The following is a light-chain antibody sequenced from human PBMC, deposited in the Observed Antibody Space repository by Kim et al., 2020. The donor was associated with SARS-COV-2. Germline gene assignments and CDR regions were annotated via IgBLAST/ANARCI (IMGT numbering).Light chain of an antibody. CDR3: QSYDRGLSGRV. CDR1: SSNIGAGYD. Sequence: QSVLTQPPSVSGAPGQRVTISCTGSSSNIGAGYDVHWYQQLPGTAPKLPIYGNTNRPSGVPDRFSGSKSGTSASLAITGLQAEDESDYYCQSYDRGLSGRVFGGGTKLTVL. CDR2: GNT. J-gene: IGLJ2*01. V-gene: IGLV1-40*01.